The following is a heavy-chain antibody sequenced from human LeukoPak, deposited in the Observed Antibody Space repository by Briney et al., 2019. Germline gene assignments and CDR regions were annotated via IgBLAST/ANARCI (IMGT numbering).Heavy chain of an antibody. CDR1: GFTFSNAW. J-gene: IGHJ6*02. Sequence: GGSLRLSCAASGFTFSNAWMSWVRQAPGKGLEWVGRIKSKTDGGTTDYAAPVKGRFTISRDGSKNTLYLQMNSLKTEDTAVYYCTSPPSSSSAYYYYYGMDVWGQGTTVTVSS. D-gene: IGHD6-6*01. V-gene: IGHV3-15*01. CDR3: TSPPSSSSAYYYYYGMDV. CDR2: IKSKTDGGTT.